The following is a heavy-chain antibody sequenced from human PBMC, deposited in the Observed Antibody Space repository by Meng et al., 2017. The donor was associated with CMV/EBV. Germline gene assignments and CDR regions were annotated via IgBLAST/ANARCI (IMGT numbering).Heavy chain of an antibody. D-gene: IGHD4-17*01. CDR3: ARPHYANYFDY. Sequence: GSLRLSCTVSGGSISSSSYYWGWIRQPPGKGLEWIVSIYYSGSTYYNPSLKSRVTISVDTSKNQFSLKLSSVTAADTAVYYCARPHYANYFDYWGQGTLVTSPQ. J-gene: IGHJ4*02. V-gene: IGHV4-39*01. CDR2: IYYSGST. CDR1: GGSISSSSYY.